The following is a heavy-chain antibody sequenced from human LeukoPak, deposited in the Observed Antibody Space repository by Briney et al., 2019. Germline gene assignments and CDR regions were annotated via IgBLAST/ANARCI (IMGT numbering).Heavy chain of an antibody. CDR3: ARDGYYGSGSRYNWFDP. CDR2: FDPEKGET. CDR1: GYTLTELS. V-gene: IGHV1-24*01. Sequence: ASVKVSCKVSGYTLTELSMHWVRQAPGKGFEWMGRFDPEKGETIYAQKFQGRVTMTRDMSTSTVYMELSSLRSEDTAVYYCARDGYYGSGSRYNWFDPWGQGTLVTVSS. J-gene: IGHJ5*02. D-gene: IGHD3-10*01.